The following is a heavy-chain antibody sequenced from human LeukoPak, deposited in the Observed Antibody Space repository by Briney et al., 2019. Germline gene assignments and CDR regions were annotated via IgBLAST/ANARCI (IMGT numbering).Heavy chain of an antibody. CDR2: INSDGSST. D-gene: IGHD6-13*01. CDR3: ARHAVGIGVNY. V-gene: IGHV3-74*01. J-gene: IGHJ4*02. CDR1: GFSFSSFW. Sequence: PGGSLRLSCAASGFSFSSFWMHWVRPAPGKGLVLVSRINSDGSSTNYADSVKGRFTISTDNAKNTMYLQESTPMAEDTAVYYCARHAVGIGVNYWGQGTLVTVSS.